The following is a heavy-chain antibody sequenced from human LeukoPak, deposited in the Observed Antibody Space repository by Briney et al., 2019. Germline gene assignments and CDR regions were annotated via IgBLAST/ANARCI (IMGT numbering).Heavy chain of an antibody. J-gene: IGHJ5*02. CDR1: GFAFSVYA. Sequence: GGSLRLSCAASGFAFSVYAMSWLRQPPGKGLEWVSTINANSVSTSYAASVRGRFTISRDNAKDAVYLQLNRLSTDDTATYYCAKPISGGLAVTADWFRPWGQGTLVVVSS. V-gene: IGHV3-23*01. CDR3: AKPISGGLAVTADWFRP. D-gene: IGHD6-19*01. CDR2: INANSVST.